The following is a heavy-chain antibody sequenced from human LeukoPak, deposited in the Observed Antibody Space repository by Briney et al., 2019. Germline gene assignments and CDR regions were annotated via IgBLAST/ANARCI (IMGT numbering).Heavy chain of an antibody. J-gene: IGHJ3*02. D-gene: IGHD2-15*01. CDR2: ISYDGSNK. V-gene: IGHV3-30-3*01. CDR3: ARGLAWYLDAFDI. Sequence: PGGSLRLSCAASGFTFSSYAMHWVRQAPGKGLEWVAVISYDGSNKYYADSVKGRFTISRDNSKNTLYLQMNSLRAEDTAVYYRARGLAWYLDAFDIWGQGTMVTVSS. CDR1: GFTFSSYA.